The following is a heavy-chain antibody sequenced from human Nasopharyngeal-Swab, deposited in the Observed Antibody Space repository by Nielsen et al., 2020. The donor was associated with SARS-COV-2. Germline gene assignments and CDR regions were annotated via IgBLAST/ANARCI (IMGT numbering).Heavy chain of an antibody. CDR3: ARAASGRYGGNPLWHFDL. Sequence: ASVKVSCKVSGYTLIELSMHWVRQAPGKGLEWMGGFDPEDGETVYAQKFQGRVTMTRDTSTSTVYMELTGLRSDDTAMYYCARAASGRYGGNPLWHFDLWGRGTLVTVSS. J-gene: IGHJ2*01. CDR2: FDPEDGET. D-gene: IGHD4-23*01. CDR1: GYTLIELS. V-gene: IGHV1-24*01.